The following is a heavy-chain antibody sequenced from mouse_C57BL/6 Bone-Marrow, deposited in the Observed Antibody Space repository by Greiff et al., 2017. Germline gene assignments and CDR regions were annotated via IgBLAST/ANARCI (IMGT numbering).Heavy chain of an antibody. CDR2: IDPSDSYT. CDR1: GYTFTSYW. CDR3: ARDGYCVWFAY. V-gene: IGHV1-69*01. D-gene: IGHD2-3*01. J-gene: IGHJ3*01. Sequence: QVQLQQPGAELVMPGASVKLSCKASGYTFTSYWMHWVKQRPGQGLEWIGEIDPSDSYTNYNQKFKGKSTLTVDKSSSTAYMQLSSLTSEDSAVYYCARDGYCVWFAYWGQGTLVTVSA.